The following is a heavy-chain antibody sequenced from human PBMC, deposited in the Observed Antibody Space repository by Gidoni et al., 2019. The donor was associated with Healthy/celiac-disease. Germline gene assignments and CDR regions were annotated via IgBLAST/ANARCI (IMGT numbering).Heavy chain of an antibody. V-gene: IGHV4-30-4*01. CDR2: IYYSGST. Sequence: VQLQESGPGLVPPSQTLSLTCTVSGGSISSGDYYWSWIRQPPGKGLEWIGYIYYSGSTYYHPSPTSRVTISVDTSKNQFSLKLSSVTAADTAVYDCARDRGTHFDYWGQGTLVTVSS. D-gene: IGHD1-1*01. J-gene: IGHJ4*02. CDR1: GGSISSGDYY. CDR3: ARDRGTHFDY.